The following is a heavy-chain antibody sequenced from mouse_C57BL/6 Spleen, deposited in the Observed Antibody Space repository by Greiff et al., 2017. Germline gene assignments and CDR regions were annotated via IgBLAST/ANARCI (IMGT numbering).Heavy chain of an antibody. D-gene: IGHD2-3*01. J-gene: IGHJ3*01. V-gene: IGHV5-4*01. CDR2: ISDGGSYT. Sequence: EVKLVESGGGLVKPGGSLKLSCAASGFTFSSYAMSWVRQTPEKRLEWVATISDGGSYTYYPDNVKGRFTISRDNAKNNLYLQMSHLKSEDTAMYYCARDGYSPFAYWGQGTLVTVSA. CDR1: GFTFSSYA. CDR3: ARDGYSPFAY.